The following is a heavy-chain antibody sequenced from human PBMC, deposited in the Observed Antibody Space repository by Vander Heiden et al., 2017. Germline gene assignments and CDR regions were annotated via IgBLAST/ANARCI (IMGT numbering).Heavy chain of an antibody. Sequence: QVQLVESGGGVVQPGRSLRLSCAASGFTFSGYAMHWVRQAPGKGLEWVAVISYDGSNKYYADSGKGRFTISRDNSKNTLYMQMNRLRAEETAVYYCATDDREGDTAMWFDPWGQGTMVTVYS. D-gene: IGHD5-18*01. CDR2: ISYDGSNK. J-gene: IGHJ5*02. V-gene: IGHV3-30*04. CDR1: GFTFSGYA. CDR3: ATDDREGDTAMWFDP.